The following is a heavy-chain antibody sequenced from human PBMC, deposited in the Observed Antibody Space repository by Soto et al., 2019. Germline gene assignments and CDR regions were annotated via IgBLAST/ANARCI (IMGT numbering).Heavy chain of an antibody. CDR2: INHSGST. V-gene: IGHV4-34*01. Sequence: SETLSLTCAVYGGSFSGYYWSWIRQPPGKGLEWIGEINHSGSTNYNPSLKSRVTISVDTSKNRFSLKLSSVTAADTAVYYCAREVGWLRGGGYYYGMDVCGQGTTVTVSS. J-gene: IGHJ6*02. D-gene: IGHD5-12*01. CDR1: GGSFSGYY. CDR3: AREVGWLRGGGYYYGMDV.